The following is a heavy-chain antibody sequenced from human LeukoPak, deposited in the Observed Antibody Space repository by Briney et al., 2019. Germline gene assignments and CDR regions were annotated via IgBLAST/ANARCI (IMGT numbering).Heavy chain of an antibody. Sequence: TGGSLRLSCAASGIRFSGSGMHWVRQPPGKGLEWVAFIQFDGINIKYADSVKGRFTISRDNSKNTVWLQMNSLTTDDTAVYYCAREAGTVVIGRFDPWGRGTLVTVSS. V-gene: IGHV3-30*02. CDR1: GIRFSGSG. CDR2: IQFDGINI. CDR3: AREAGTVVIGRFDP. D-gene: IGHD2-15*01. J-gene: IGHJ5*02.